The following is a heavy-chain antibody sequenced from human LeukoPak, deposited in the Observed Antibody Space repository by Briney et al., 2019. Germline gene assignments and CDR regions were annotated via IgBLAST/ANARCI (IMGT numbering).Heavy chain of an antibody. V-gene: IGHV3-33*01. Sequence: QTGGSLRLSCAASGFTFSSYGMHWVRQAPGKGLEWVAVIWYDGSNKYYADSVKGRFTISRDNSKNTLYLQMNSLRAEDTAVYYCARDGSTYILWFGESNWFDPWGQGTLVTVSS. CDR2: IWYDGSNK. CDR1: GFTFSSYG. D-gene: IGHD3-10*01. CDR3: ARDGSTYILWFGESNWFDP. J-gene: IGHJ5*02.